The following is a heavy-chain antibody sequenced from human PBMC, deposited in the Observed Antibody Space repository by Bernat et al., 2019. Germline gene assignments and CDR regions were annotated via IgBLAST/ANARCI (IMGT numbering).Heavy chain of an antibody. J-gene: IGHJ6*02. Sequence: EVQLVESGGGLVQPGGSLRLSCAASGFTFSDHYMDWVRQAPGKGLEWVGRTRNKANSYTTEYAASVKGRFTISRDESKNSLYLQMNSLKAEDTAVYYCARGSSGSYSSYYHGMDVWGQGTTVTVSS. D-gene: IGHD1-26*01. CDR1: GFTFSDHY. CDR3: ARGSSGSYSSYYHGMDV. V-gene: IGHV3-72*01. CDR2: TRNKANSYTT.